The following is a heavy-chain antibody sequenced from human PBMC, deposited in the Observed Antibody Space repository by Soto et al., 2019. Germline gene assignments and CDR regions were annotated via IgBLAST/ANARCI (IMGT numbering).Heavy chain of an antibody. V-gene: IGHV3-21*01. CDR1: GFTFSSYS. CDR2: ISSSSSYI. CDR3: ARDLRKYYDILTGYYPNPTDY. D-gene: IGHD3-9*01. Sequence: PGGSLRLSCAASGFTFSSYSMNWVRQAPGKGLEWVSSISSSSSYIYYADSVKGRFTISRDNAKNSLYLQMNSLRAEDTAVYYCARDLRKYYDILTGYYPNPTDYWGQGTLVTVSS. J-gene: IGHJ4*02.